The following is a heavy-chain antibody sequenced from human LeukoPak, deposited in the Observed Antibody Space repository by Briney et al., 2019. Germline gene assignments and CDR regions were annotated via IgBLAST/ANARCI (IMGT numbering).Heavy chain of an antibody. CDR3: AKYPPIATLSHFDY. Sequence: AGGSLRLSCVASGFTFRSYAMSWVRQAPGQGLEWVAAISGSGGRTYYADSVKGRFTISRDNSKDTLYLQINSLGAEDTAIYYCAKYPPIATLSHFDYWGQGTLVSVSS. CDR1: GFTFRSYA. CDR2: ISGSGGRT. D-gene: IGHD6-13*01. J-gene: IGHJ4*02. V-gene: IGHV3-23*01.